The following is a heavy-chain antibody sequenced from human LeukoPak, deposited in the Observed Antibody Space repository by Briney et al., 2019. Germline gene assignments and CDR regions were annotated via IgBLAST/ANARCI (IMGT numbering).Heavy chain of an antibody. CDR2: IKSETDGGTT. CDR1: GFTFSMYW. J-gene: IGHJ5*02. D-gene: IGHD3-10*01. Sequence: GGSLRLSCEVSGFTFSMYWMTWVRQAPGKGLEWVGRIKSETDGGTTDYAAPVKGRFTISRDDSKNTLYLQMNSLKTEDTAVYYCTTLWFGESTFVNPWGQGTLVTVSS. CDR3: TTLWFGESTFVNP. V-gene: IGHV3-15*01.